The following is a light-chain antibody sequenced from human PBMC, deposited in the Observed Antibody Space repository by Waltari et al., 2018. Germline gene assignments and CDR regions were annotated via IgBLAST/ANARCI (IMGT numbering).Light chain of an antibody. CDR3: ATWDSSLSGGV. Sequence: HSVLTQPPSVSAAPGQDVTIFCSGSSSNIGNNYVSWYQQVPGTAPQLLIFDNRGRPSGIPDRFSGSKSGTSATLDITGLQTGDEAHYYCATWDSSLSGGVFGGGTKVTVL. CDR1: SSNIGNNY. CDR2: DNR. J-gene: IGLJ2*01. V-gene: IGLV1-51*01.